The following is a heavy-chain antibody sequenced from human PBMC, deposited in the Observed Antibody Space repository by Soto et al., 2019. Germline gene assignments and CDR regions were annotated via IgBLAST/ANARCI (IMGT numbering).Heavy chain of an antibody. D-gene: IGHD3-9*01. CDR2: VYYSGST. CDR1: GGSISSGGYY. CDR3: ARAPMTRFLTGYYWGWFDP. J-gene: IGHJ5*02. V-gene: IGHV4-31*03. Sequence: SETLSLTCTVSGGSISSGGYYWSWIRQHPGKGLEWIGYVYYSGSTYYNPSLKSRVTISVDTSKNQFSLKLSSVTAADTAVYYCARAPMTRFLTGYYWGWFDPWGQGTLVTVSS.